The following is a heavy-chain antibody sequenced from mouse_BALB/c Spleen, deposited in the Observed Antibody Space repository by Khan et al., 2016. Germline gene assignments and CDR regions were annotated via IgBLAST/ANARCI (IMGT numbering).Heavy chain of an antibody. CDR1: GFTFSSYT. D-gene: IGHD3-1*01. V-gene: IGHV5-6-4*01. Sequence: EVELVESGGGLVKPGGSLKLSCAASGFTFSSYTMSWVHQTPEKRLEWVATISSGGNYTYYPDTVKGRFTISRDNAKNTLYLQMSSLKSEDTAMYYCTRDSSGGFAYWGQGTLVTVSA. CDR2: ISSGGNYT. CDR3: TRDSSGGFAY. J-gene: IGHJ3*01.